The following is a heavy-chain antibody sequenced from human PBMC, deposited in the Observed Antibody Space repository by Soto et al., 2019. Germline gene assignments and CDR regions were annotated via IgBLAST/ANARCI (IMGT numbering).Heavy chain of an antibody. J-gene: IGHJ4*02. CDR2: MSYDGRDT. Sequence: QVQLVESGGGVVQPGRSLRLSCVGSGFIFSNYGMHWVRQTPGKGLEWVVFMSYDGRDTFYAASVKGRFTISRDNSKNTLFLHMSKLRAEDTAMYYCTSVRVADSALDHWGQGTLVTVSS. V-gene: IGHV3-30*03. D-gene: IGHD3-10*02. CDR3: TSVRVADSALDH. CDR1: GFIFSNYG.